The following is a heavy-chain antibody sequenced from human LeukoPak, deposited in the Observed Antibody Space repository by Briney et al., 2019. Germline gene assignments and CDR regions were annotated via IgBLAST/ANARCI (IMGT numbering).Heavy chain of an antibody. V-gene: IGHV4-4*07. D-gene: IGHD2-15*01. CDR1: GGSISSYY. CDR3: AKKYCGGGSCNSGAFDI. CDR2: IYTSGST. J-gene: IGHJ3*02. Sequence: SETLSLTCTVSGGSISSYYWSWIRQPAGKGLEWIGRIYTSGSTNYNPSLKSRVTMSVDTSKNQFSLKLSSVTAADTAVYYCAKKYCGGGSCNSGAFDIWGQGTLVTVSS.